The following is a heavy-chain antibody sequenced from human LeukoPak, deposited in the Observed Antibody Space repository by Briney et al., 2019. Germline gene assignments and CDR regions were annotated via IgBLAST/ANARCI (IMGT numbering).Heavy chain of an antibody. CDR1: GFTFSNAW. J-gene: IGHJ4*02. CDR3: TAYDYVWGSYRYTRFDY. V-gene: IGHV3-15*01. CDR2: IKSKTDGGTT. D-gene: IGHD3-16*02. Sequence: PGGSLRLSCAASGFTFSNAWMSWVRQAPGKGLEWVGRIKSKTDGGTTDYAAPVKGRFTISRDDSKNTLYLQMNSLKTEGTAVYYCTAYDYVWGSYRYTRFDYWGQGTLVTVSS.